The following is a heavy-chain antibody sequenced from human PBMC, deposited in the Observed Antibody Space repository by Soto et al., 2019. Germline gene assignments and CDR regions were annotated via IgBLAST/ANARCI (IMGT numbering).Heavy chain of an antibody. V-gene: IGHV3-23*01. CDR1: GFTFSSYA. J-gene: IGHJ6*03. CDR3: AKGVEGQGPYGDYVDYYYYYMDV. D-gene: IGHD4-17*01. Sequence: GGSLRLSCAASGFTFSSYAMSWVRQAPGKGLEWVSAISGSGGSTYYADSVKGRFTISRDNSKNTLYLQMNSLRAEDTAVYYCAKGVEGQGPYGDYVDYYYYYMDVWGKGTTVTVSS. CDR2: ISGSGGST.